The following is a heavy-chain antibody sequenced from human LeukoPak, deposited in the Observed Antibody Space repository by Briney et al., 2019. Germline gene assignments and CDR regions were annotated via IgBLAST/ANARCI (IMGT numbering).Heavy chain of an antibody. CDR1: GFTFNSYW. Sequence: GGSLRLSCAASGFTFNSYWMHWVRQAPGKGLVWVSRFNTDGSSANYADSVKGRFTISRDNAENTLYLQMNSLRAEDTAVYYCARDPGGNGRNYYGMDVWGQGTTVTVSS. V-gene: IGHV3-74*01. D-gene: IGHD4-23*01. J-gene: IGHJ6*02. CDR3: ARDPGGNGRNYYGMDV. CDR2: FNTDGSSA.